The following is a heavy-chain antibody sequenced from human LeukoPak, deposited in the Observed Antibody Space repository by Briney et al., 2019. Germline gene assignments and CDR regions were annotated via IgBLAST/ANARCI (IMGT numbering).Heavy chain of an antibody. J-gene: IGHJ4*02. Sequence: PSETLSLTCTVSGGSITSYYWSWIRQPPGKGLEWIGYIYYSGSTNYNPSLKSRVTISVDTSKNQFSLKLSSVTAADTAVYYCARERGGFGYWGQGTLVTVSS. CDR2: IYYSGST. V-gene: IGHV4-59*01. CDR3: ARERGGFGY. CDR1: GGSITSYY. D-gene: IGHD3-16*01.